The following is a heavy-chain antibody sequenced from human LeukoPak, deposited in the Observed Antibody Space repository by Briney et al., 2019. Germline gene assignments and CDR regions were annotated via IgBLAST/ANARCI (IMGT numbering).Heavy chain of an antibody. D-gene: IGHD3-10*01. V-gene: IGHV3-48*03. CDR2: ISSSGSTI. J-gene: IGHJ3*02. CDR1: GFTFSSYE. CDR3: ARDRRDWDFGELLYDAFDI. Sequence: GGSLRLSCAASGFTFSSYEMNWVRQAPGKGLEWVSYISSSGSTIYYADSVKGRFTISRDNAKNSLYLQMNSLRAEDTAVYHCARDRRDWDFGELLYDAFDIWGQGTMVTVSS.